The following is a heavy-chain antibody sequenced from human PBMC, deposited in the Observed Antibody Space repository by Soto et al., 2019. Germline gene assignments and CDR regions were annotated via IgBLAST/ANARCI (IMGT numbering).Heavy chain of an antibody. CDR3: ARNPGGAAAELYFRYNSFDP. D-gene: IGHD6-13*01. J-gene: IGHJ5*02. CDR1: GGSVSSGSYY. CDR2: IYYSGST. V-gene: IGHV4-61*01. Sequence: SETLSLTCTVSGGSVSSGSYYWSWIRQPPGKGLEWIGYIYYSGSTNYNPSLKSRVTISVDTSKNQFSLKLSSVTAADTAVYYCARNPGGAAAELYFRYNSFDPWGQGTLVTVSS.